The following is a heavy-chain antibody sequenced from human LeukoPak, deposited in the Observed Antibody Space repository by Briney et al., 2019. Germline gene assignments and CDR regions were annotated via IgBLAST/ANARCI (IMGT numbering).Heavy chain of an antibody. CDR1: GFTFSSYA. CDR3: RAATRYLDYYYDY. CDR2: ISYDGSNK. D-gene: IGHD3-22*01. V-gene: IGHV3-30*04. Sequence: GGSLRLSCEASGFTFSSYAMHWVRQAPGMGLEGVAVISYDGSNKYYGDSVKGRFTISRDNSKDTLYLQMSSLRIEDTAIYYCRAATRYLDYYYDYWGQGTLVTISS. J-gene: IGHJ4*02.